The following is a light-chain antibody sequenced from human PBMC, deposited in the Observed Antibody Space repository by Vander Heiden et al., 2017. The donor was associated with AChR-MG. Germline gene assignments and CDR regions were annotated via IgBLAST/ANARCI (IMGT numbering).Light chain of an antibody. J-gene: IGKJ1*01. CDR3: QQDHVWPPWT. CDR1: QWLNDK. CDR2: GAS. V-gene: IGKV3-15*01. Sequence: VVMTQSPDILSVSPGESATLSCRATQWLNDKLAWYQQKPGQPPRLLIYGASTRAKGIPARFSAKGYGTEFTLTISSLQSEDFAIYYCQQDHVWPPWTFGQGTKVEI.